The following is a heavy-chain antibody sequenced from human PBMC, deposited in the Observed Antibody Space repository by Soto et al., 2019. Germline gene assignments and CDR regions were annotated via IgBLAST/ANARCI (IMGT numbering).Heavy chain of an antibody. CDR2: FNPSVVST. CDR1: GYTFTSYF. J-gene: IGHJ4*02. Sequence: ASVKVSCKASGYTFTSYFMHWVRQAPGQGLEWMGVFNPSVVSTTYAQKFKGRVTMTRDTSTSTVYMDLSSLRSEDTAVYYCARSSQTYYFDYWGQGTLVTVSS. V-gene: IGHV1-46*01. CDR3: ARSSQTYYFDY. D-gene: IGHD6-6*01.